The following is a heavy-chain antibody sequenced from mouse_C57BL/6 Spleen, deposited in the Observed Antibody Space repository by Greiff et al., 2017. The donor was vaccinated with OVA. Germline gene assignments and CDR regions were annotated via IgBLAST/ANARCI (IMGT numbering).Heavy chain of an antibody. J-gene: IGHJ3*01. CDR1: GFTFNTYA. CDR2: IRSKSSNYAT. Sequence: DVMLVESGGGLVQPKGSLKLSCAASGFTFNTYAMHWVRQAPGKGLEWVARIRSKSSNYATYYADSVKDRFTISRDDSQSMLYLQMNNLKTEDTAMYYCVRDTPLYYDYDEFAYWGQGTLVTVSA. CDR3: VRDTPLYYDYDEFAY. D-gene: IGHD2-4*01. V-gene: IGHV10-3*01.